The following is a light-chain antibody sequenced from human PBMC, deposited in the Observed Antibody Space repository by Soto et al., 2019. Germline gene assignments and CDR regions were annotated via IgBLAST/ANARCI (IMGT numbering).Light chain of an antibody. CDR2: DSS. V-gene: IGKV3-11*01. J-gene: IGKJ2*01. Sequence: LFLNTSPTTLSLSPRESANLPLRARQSVCRLLAWYQQKPGQGPRLLIYDSSTRATGTPARFRGSGSGTDFTLTISSLEPEDFAIYICQHRSNWRMYTFGQGTKLEIK. CDR1: QSVCRL. CDR3: QHRSNWRMYT.